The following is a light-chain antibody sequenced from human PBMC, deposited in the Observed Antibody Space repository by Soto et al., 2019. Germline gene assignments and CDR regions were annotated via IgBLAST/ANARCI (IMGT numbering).Light chain of an antibody. V-gene: IGKV4-1*01. Sequence: DIVMTQAPDSLAASLGAIVTINCKSSRNLLYNDKNYVAWYQQRPGQAPKLLIYWASTRESEVPVRISGSGSVTDFRLTIRDLQAADAAVSYCQQFYTTPRTFGQGTRVEI. CDR3: QQFYTTPRT. CDR2: WAS. J-gene: IGKJ2*01. CDR1: RNLLYNDKNY.